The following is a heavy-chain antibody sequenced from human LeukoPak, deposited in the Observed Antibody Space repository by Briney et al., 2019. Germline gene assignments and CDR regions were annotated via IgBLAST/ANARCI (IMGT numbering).Heavy chain of an antibody. V-gene: IGHV3-21*01. CDR2: ISSSSSYI. CDR1: GFTFSSYS. J-gene: IGHJ6*02. Sequence: GGSLRLSCAASGFTFSSYSMNWVRQAPGKGLEWVSSISSSSSYIYYADSVKGRFTISRDNAKNSLYLQMNSLRAEGTAVYYCARDLISAVAGELYYYYGMDVWGQGTTVTVSS. CDR3: ARDLISAVAGELYYYYGMDV. D-gene: IGHD6-19*01.